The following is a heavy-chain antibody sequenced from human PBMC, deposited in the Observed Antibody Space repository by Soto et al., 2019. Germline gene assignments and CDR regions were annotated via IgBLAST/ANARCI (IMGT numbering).Heavy chain of an antibody. CDR2: IIPIFGTA. CDR1: GGTFSSYA. D-gene: IGHD2-2*02. Sequence: QVQLVQSGAEVKKPGSSGNASCKASGGTFSSYAISWVRQAPGQGLEWMGGIIPIFGTANYAQKFQGRVTITADESTSTAYIELGSLRSEDTAVYYCAHNPHTTTLVKIPAARPPTHINWFDPWGQGTLVTVSS. J-gene: IGHJ5*02. V-gene: IGHV1-69*01. CDR3: AHNPHTTTLVKIPAARPPTHINWFDP.